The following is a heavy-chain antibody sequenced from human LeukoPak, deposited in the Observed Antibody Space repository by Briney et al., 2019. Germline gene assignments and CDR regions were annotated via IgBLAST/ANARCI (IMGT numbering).Heavy chain of an antibody. CDR1: GFTFSSYE. CDR2: IKQDGSEK. V-gene: IGHV3-7*03. CDR3: ARGQTTVTN. J-gene: IGHJ4*02. Sequence: QPGGSLRLSCAASGFTFSSYEMSWVRQAPGRGLEWVANIKQDGSEKYYVDSVKGRFTISRDNAKNSLYLQMNSLRAEDTAMYYCARGQTTVTNWGQGTLVTVSS. D-gene: IGHD4-17*01.